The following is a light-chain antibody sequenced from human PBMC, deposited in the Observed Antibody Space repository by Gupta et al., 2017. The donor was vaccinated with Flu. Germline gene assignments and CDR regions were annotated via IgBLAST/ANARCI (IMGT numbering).Light chain of an antibody. CDR3: QQDGSSPHT. CDR2: GAS. Sequence: EIVLTQSPGTLSLSPGERATLSCRASQSVSSSYLAWYQQKPGQAPRLLIYGASSTATGIPDRFSGSGSGTDFTLTINRLEPEDFAVYHCQQDGSSPHTFGQGTKVEIK. J-gene: IGKJ1*01. CDR1: QSVSSSY. V-gene: IGKV3-20*01.